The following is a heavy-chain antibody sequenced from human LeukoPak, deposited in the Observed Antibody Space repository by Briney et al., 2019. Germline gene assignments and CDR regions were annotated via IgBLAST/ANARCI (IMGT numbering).Heavy chain of an antibody. CDR3: AKDWGHMTTVTGTYFDY. CDR1: GFTFSSYG. Sequence: PGGSLRLSCAASGFTFSSYGMHWVRQAPGKGLEWVAFIRYDGSNKYYADSVKGRFTISRDNSKNTLYLQMNSLRAEDTAVYYRAKDWGHMTTVTGTYFDYWGQGTLVTVSS. J-gene: IGHJ4*02. CDR2: IRYDGSNK. V-gene: IGHV3-30*02. D-gene: IGHD4-17*01.